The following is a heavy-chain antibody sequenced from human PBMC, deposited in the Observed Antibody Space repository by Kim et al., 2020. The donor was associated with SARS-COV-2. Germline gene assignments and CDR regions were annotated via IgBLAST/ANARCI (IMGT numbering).Heavy chain of an antibody. D-gene: IGHD5-12*01. Sequence: THQNPPLKSRITTSRDESNNQFSLKLTSVTAADTAVYYCARAPVGGHAANWGQGTLVTVSS. CDR2: T. J-gene: IGHJ4*02. CDR3: ARAPVGGHAAN. V-gene: IGHV4-4*02.